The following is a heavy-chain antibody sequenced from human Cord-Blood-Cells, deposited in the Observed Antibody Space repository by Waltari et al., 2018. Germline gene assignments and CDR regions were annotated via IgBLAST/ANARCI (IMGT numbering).Heavy chain of an antibody. CDR3: ARDHGGFDY. Sequence: EVQLVESGGGLVQPGGSLRLSCATPGFPFSSYWMNWVRQVAEKGLVWVLRIKSYGSSTSYADSVKGRFTISRDNAKNTLYLQMNSLRAEDTAVYYCARDHGGFDYWGQGTLVTVSS. CDR1: GFPFSSYW. V-gene: IGHV3-74*01. D-gene: IGHD3-16*01. J-gene: IGHJ4*02. CDR2: IKSYGSST.